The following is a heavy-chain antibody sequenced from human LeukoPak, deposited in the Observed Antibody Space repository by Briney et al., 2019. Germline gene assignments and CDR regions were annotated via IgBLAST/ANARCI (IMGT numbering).Heavy chain of an antibody. J-gene: IGHJ4*02. CDR1: GFTVSSNY. V-gene: IGHV3-53*01. D-gene: IGHD6-13*01. CDR3: ASLGVAEAVDY. CDR2: LYSDGST. Sequence: PGGSLRLSCAASGFTVSSNYMTWVSQAPGKGLEWVSVLYSDGSTYNADAVKGRFSISRDNSKNTVYLQMNSLRAEDTAVYYCASLGVAEAVDYWGQGTLVTVSS.